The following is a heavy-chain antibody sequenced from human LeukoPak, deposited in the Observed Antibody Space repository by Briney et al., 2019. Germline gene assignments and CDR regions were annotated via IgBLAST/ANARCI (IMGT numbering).Heavy chain of an antibody. V-gene: IGHV3-23*01. CDR3: SKGTLGHCSGSSCYPLDY. CDR1: GFTFNNFA. J-gene: IGHJ4*02. CDR2: IIGSGAHT. Sequence: PSGGSLRLSCAASGFTFNNFAMNWVRQVPEKGLEWLASIIGSGAHTYYTDSVKGRFSISRDNSNNTLYLQMSGLRAEDTAVYYCSKGTLGHCSGSSCYPLDYWGRGTLVTVSS. D-gene: IGHD2-2*01.